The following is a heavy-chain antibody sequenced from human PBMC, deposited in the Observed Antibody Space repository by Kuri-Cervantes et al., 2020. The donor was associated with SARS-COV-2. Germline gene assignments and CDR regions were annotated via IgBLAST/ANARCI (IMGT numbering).Heavy chain of an antibody. CDR1: GFTFSSYA. J-gene: IGHJ4*02. V-gene: IGHV3-30-3*01. CDR2: ISYDGSNK. Sequence: GESLKISCAASGFTFSSYAMHWVRQAPGKGLEWVAVISYDGSNKYYADSVKGRFTISRDNAKNMLFLQMNGLRAEDTAVYYCVRDGDHWNFDYWGQGTLVTVSS. CDR3: VRDGDHWNFDY. D-gene: IGHD1-1*01.